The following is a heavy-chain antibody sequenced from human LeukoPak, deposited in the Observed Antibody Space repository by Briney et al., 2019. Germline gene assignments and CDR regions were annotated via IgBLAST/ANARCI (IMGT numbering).Heavy chain of an antibody. CDR1: GDSFSSGGYY. D-gene: IGHD3-3*01. Sequence: SETLSLTCTVSGDSFSSGGYYWTWVRQPPGKGLEWIGYILNGVTTKYNPSLTSRVTISLDTSKNQFSLKVSSVTAAETAVYYCARVGNYEGYYWGQGTLVSVSS. J-gene: IGHJ4*02. CDR2: ILNGVTT. V-gene: IGHV4-61*08. CDR3: ARVGNYEGYY.